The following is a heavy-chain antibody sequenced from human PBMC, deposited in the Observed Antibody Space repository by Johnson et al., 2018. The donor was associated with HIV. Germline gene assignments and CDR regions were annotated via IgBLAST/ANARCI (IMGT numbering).Heavy chain of an antibody. V-gene: IGHV3-23*04. CDR2: ISGSGDSA. CDR1: GFTFSSYA. D-gene: IGHD5-18*01. J-gene: IGHJ3*01. Sequence: VQLVESGGGLVQPGGSLRLSCAASGFTFSSYAMSWVRQAPGKGLEWVSAISGSGDSAYYADSVKGRFTISRDNSKNTLYLQMDSLRAVYTAVFYCAKDRIRSTAPDTFDVWGQGTMVTVSS. CDR3: AKDRIRSTAPDTFDV.